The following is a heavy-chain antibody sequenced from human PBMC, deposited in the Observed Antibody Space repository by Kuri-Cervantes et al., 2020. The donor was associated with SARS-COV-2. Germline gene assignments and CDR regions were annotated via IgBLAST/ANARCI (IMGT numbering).Heavy chain of an antibody. V-gene: IGHV4-34*01. CDR1: GGSFSGYY. J-gene: IGHJ4*02. CDR2: INHSGST. Sequence: SETLSLTCAVYGGSFSGYYWSWIRQPPGKGLEWIGEINHSGSTNYNPSLKSRVTISVDTSKNQFSLKPSSVTAADTAVYYCARQFSSGIAVVPAANDHWGQGTLVTVSS. D-gene: IGHD2-2*01. CDR3: ARQFSSGIAVVPAANDH.